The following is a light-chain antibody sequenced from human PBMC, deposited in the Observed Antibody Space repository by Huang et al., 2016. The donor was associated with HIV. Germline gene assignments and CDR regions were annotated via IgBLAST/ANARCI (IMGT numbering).Light chain of an antibody. CDR1: QTITTY. CDR2: GAS. V-gene: IGKV1-39*01. Sequence: DIHLTQSPSSLSASVGDRVTITCRASQTITTYLNWYQQKPGKAPHLLIYGASNLQSGGPSRFSGSGSGTDFTLIISGLQPEDFATYYRQQTYTFPAFGRGTKVEIK. CDR3: QQTYTFPA. J-gene: IGKJ1*01.